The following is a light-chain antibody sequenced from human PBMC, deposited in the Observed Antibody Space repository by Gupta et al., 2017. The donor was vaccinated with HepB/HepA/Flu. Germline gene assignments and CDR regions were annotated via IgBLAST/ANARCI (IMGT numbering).Light chain of an antibody. Sequence: EIIMTQSPSTLSVSPGERATLSCRASQSVSTNIAWYQQKPGQVPRILIYGASTRASGVPARFSGSGSGTEFTLSISSRQSEDFAVYYCQQYKDRSPWTFGQGTKVDIK. V-gene: IGKV3-15*01. CDR3: QQYKDRSPWT. J-gene: IGKJ1*01. CDR2: GAS. CDR1: QSVSTN.